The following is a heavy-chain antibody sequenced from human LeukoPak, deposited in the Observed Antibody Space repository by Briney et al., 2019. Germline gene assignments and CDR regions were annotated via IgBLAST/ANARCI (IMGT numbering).Heavy chain of an antibody. Sequence: GGSLRLSCAASGFTFSSYSMSWVRQAPGKGLEWVSSISSGSSYIYYADSVKGRFTISRDNAKNSLYLQMNSLRAEDTAVYYCARGTPFRNWGQGTLVTVSS. V-gene: IGHV3-21*01. D-gene: IGHD1-14*01. CDR3: ARGTPFRN. CDR1: GFTFSSYS. CDR2: ISSGSSYI. J-gene: IGHJ4*02.